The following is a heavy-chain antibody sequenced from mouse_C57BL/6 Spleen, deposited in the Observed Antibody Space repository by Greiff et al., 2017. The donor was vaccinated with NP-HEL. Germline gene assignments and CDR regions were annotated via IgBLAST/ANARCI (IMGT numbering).Heavy chain of an antibody. CDR1: GFTFSSYA. V-gene: IGHV5-4*01. CDR3: ARGLETDYFDY. D-gene: IGHD2-2*01. CDR2: ISDGGSYT. Sequence: EVQLVESGGGLVKPGGSLKLSCAASGFTFSSYAMSWVRQTPEKRLEWVATISDGGSYTYYPDNVKGRFTISRDNAKNNLYLQMSHLKSEDTAMYYCARGLETDYFDYWGQGTTLTVSS. J-gene: IGHJ2*01.